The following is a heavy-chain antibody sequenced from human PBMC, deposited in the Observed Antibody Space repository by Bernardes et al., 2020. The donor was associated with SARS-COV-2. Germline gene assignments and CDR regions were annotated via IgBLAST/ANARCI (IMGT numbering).Heavy chain of an antibody. CDR3: ARDSFSVAGIVY. D-gene: IGHD6-19*01. Sequence: VLSISLSTSYIYYADSVKGRFTISRDNAKNSLYLQMNSLRTEDTAVYYCARDSFSVAGIVYWGQGTLVTVSS. J-gene: IGHJ4*02. V-gene: IGHV3-21*01. CDR2: ISLSTSYI.